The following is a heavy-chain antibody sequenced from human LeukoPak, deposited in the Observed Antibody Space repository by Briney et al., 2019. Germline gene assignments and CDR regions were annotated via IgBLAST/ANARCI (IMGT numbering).Heavy chain of an antibody. V-gene: IGHV4-34*01. D-gene: IGHD4-17*01. Sequence: KPSETLSLTCAVYGGSFSGYYWSWIRQPPGKGLEWIGEINHSGSTNYNPSFKSRVTISVDTSKNQFSLKLSSVTAADTAVYYCARGPYGGKEHYWGQGTLVTVSS. CDR3: ARGPYGGKEHY. CDR1: GGSFSGYY. CDR2: INHSGST. J-gene: IGHJ4*02.